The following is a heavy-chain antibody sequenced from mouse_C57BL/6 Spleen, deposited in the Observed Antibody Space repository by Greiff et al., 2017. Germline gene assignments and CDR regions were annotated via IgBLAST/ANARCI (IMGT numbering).Heavy chain of an antibody. Sequence: VQLQQPGAELVMPGASVKLSCKASGYTFTSYWMHWVKQRPGQGLEWIGEIDPSNSYTNYNQKFKGKSTLTVDKSSSTAYMQLSSLTSEDSAVYYCARHYDGSNSGSFDVWGTGTTVTVSS. J-gene: IGHJ1*03. D-gene: IGHD1-1*01. CDR2: IDPSNSYT. CDR3: ARHYDGSNSGSFDV. CDR1: GYTFTSYW. V-gene: IGHV1-69*01.